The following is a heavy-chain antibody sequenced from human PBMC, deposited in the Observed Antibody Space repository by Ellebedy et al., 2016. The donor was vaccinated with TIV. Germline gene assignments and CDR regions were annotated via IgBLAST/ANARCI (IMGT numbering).Heavy chain of an antibody. Sequence: MPSETLSLTCTLPGGPISRGSYYWNSIRQYPGKGLAWIGYTYYSGSTSYNPSLKSRVNVSVDTSKNQFYLKLSSVNAADTAVYYCARGKFAAAGIDYWGQGTLVTVSS. D-gene: IGHD6-13*01. J-gene: IGHJ4*02. CDR3: ARGKFAAAGIDY. CDR1: GGPISRGSYY. V-gene: IGHV4-31*03. CDR2: TYYSGST.